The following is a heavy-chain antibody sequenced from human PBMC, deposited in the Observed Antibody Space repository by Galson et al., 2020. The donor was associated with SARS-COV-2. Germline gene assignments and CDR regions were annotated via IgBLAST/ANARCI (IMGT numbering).Heavy chain of an antibody. J-gene: IGHJ4*02. CDR1: GFTFSSYA. CDR3: ARPDYYDSSGHPFDY. D-gene: IGHD3-22*01. CDR2: ISYDGSNK. V-gene: IGHV3-30-3*01. Sequence: TGGSLRLSCAASGFTFSSYAMHWVRQAPGKGLEWVAVISYDGSNKYYADSVKGRFTISRDNSKNTLYLQMNSLRAEDTAVYYCARPDYYDSSGHPFDYWGQGTLVTVSS.